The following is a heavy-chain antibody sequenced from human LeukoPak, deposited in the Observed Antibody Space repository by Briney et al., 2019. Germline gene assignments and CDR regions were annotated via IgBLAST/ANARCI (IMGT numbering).Heavy chain of an antibody. J-gene: IGHJ4*02. V-gene: IGHV3-21*06. CDR1: GFTFSSYE. CDR3: ARALIGYYFDY. CDR2: VSNSGDYI. Sequence: GGSLRLSCAASGFTFSSYEMNWGRQAPGKGLEWVSSVSNSGDYIHYADSVKGRFTISRDNSKNSLYLQMNSLRAEDTAVYYCARALIGYYFDYWGQGTLVTVSS. D-gene: IGHD2-8*01.